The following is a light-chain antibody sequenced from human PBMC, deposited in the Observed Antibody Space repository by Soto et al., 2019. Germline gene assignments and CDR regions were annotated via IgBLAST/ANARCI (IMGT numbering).Light chain of an antibody. J-gene: IGKJ4*01. V-gene: IGKV3-11*01. CDR1: QNVSRF. Sequence: EIVLTQSPATLSLSPGERATLSCRASQNVSRFLAWYQRRPGQAPRLLIYDASKRASDIPARFSGSGSGTDFTLTISSLEPEDSAVYYCQQRSNWPPLTFGGGTKG. CDR2: DAS. CDR3: QQRSNWPPLT.